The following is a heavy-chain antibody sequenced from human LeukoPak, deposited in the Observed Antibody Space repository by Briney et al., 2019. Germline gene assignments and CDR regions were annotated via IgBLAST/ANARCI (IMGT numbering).Heavy chain of an antibody. J-gene: IGHJ2*01. CDR2: IYYSGST. CDR3: ARAAYYYDSSGYLYWYFDL. D-gene: IGHD3-22*01. Sequence: SETLSLTCTVSGGSISSYYWSWIRQPPGKGLEWIGYIYYSGSTNYNPSLKSRVTIPVDTSKNQFSLKLSSVTAADTAVYYCARAAYYYDSSGYLYWYFDLWGRGTLVTVSS. V-gene: IGHV4-59*01. CDR1: GGSISSYY.